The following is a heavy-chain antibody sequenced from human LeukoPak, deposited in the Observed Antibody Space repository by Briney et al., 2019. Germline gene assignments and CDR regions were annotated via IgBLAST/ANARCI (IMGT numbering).Heavy chain of an antibody. CDR2: MNPNSGNT. J-gene: IGHJ4*02. D-gene: IGHD6-19*01. CDR1: GYTFTGYY. Sequence: ASVKVSCKASGYTFTGYYMHWVRQAPGQGLEWMGWMNPNSGNTGYAQKFQGRLTMTRNTSITTAYMELNSLTSEDTAVYYCARGPHTSGWPQQYYCGQGTLVTVSS. V-gene: IGHV1-8*02. CDR3: ARGPHTSGWPQQYY.